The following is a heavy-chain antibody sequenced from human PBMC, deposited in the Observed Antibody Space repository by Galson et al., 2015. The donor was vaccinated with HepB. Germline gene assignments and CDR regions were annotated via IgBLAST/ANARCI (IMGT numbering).Heavy chain of an antibody. CDR3: ATESYMVHGMDV. CDR2: FDPEDGET. CDR1: GYTLTELS. V-gene: IGHV1-24*01. J-gene: IGHJ6*02. D-gene: IGHD3-10*01. Sequence: SVKVSCKVSGYTLTELSMHWVRQAPGKGLEWMGGFDPEDGETIYAQKFQGRVTMTEDTSTDTAYMELSSLRSEDTAVYYCATESYMVHGMDVWGQGTTVTVSS.